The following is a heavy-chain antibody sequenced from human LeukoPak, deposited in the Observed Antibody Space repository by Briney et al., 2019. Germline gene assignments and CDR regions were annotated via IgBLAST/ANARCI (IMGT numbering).Heavy chain of an antibody. D-gene: IGHD6-19*01. Sequence: GGSLRLSCAPSGFTFNRNAISWVCQAPENGLEWVSTIGGSGDKTFYADSVKGRFTISRDNSKNMLHLQMSSLTGEDTALYYCVRRGDASSGWGDHDYGGQGALVTVSS. CDR1: GFTFNRNA. V-gene: IGHV3-23*01. CDR3: VRRGDASSGWGDHDY. CDR2: IGGSGDKT. J-gene: IGHJ4*02.